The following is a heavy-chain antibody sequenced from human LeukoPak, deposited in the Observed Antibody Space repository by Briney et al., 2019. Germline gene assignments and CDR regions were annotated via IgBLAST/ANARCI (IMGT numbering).Heavy chain of an antibody. V-gene: IGHV3-30-3*01. CDR2: ISYDGSNK. CDR3: ASTDLYSSSSGY. Sequence: PGRSLRLSCAASGFTFSSYAMHWVRQAPGKGLEWVAVISYDGSNKYYADSVKGRFTISRDNAKNSLYLQMNSLRAEDTAVYYCASTDLYSSSSGYWGQGTLVTVSS. CDR1: GFTFSSYA. D-gene: IGHD6-6*01. J-gene: IGHJ4*02.